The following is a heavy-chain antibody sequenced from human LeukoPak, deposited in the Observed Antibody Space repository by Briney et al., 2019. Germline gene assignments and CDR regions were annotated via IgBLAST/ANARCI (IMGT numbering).Heavy chain of an antibody. CDR2: INHSGST. CDR3: ARGFAFWSGYYKDNWFDP. D-gene: IGHD3-3*01. V-gene: IGHV4-34*01. Sequence: PSETLSLTCAVYGGSFSGYYWSWIRQPPGKGLEWIGEINHSGSTNYNPSLKSRVTISVDTSKNQFSLKLSSVTAADTAVYYCARGFAFWSGYYKDNWFDPWGQGTLVTVSS. CDR1: GGSFSGYY. J-gene: IGHJ5*02.